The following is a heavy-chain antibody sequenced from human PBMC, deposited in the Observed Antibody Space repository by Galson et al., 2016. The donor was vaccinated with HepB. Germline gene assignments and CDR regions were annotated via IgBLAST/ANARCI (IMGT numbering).Heavy chain of an antibody. J-gene: IGHJ4*02. Sequence: SLRLSCAASGFTFSGYGMHWVRQAPGKGLEWVAVIWYDGNSKYYAVSVKGRFTISRDYSKNTLYLQMNSMGVEDTAVYYCARSYSSKRPCDYWGQGTLVSVSS. CDR1: GFTFSGYG. CDR3: ARSYSSKRPCDY. D-gene: IGHD6-13*01. CDR2: IWYDGNSK. V-gene: IGHV3-33*01.